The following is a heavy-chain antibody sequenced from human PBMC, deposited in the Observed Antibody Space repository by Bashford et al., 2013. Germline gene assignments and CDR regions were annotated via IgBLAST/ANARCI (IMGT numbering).Heavy chain of an antibody. CDR1: GYTFGDYF. CDR2: INPNSGDT. V-gene: IGHV1-2*02. J-gene: IGHJ4*02. CDR3: VRDSSGWPVYFDA. D-gene: IGHD6-19*01. Sequence: ASVKVSCKASGYTFGDYFVHWVRQAPGQGLEWMGWINPNSGDTKFAQKFQGRVTLSRDTSSSTAYMDLTSLTSDDTALYYCVRDSSGWPVYFDAWGQGTLVTVSS.